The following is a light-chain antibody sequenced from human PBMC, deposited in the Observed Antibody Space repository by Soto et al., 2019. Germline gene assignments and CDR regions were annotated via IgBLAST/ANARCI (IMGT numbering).Light chain of an antibody. CDR2: DVT. V-gene: IGLV2-23*02. Sequence: QSALTQPASVSGSPGQSITISCTGTSSDVGSYNLVSWYQHHPGKAPKLMIYDVTKRPSGVSIRFSGSKSGDTASLTISVLQAEDEADYYCCSYAGFSYVFGTGTKLTVL. J-gene: IGLJ1*01. CDR1: SSDVGSYNL. CDR3: CSYAGFSYV.